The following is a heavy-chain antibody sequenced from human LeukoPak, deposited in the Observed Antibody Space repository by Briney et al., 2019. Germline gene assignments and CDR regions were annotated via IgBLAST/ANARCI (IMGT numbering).Heavy chain of an antibody. Sequence: SETLSLSCAIYGGSFSTYYWNWIRQPPGKGLEWIGEINRSGTTNYSPSLKSRVTISVETSKNLFSLKLNSVTAADTAMYYCARVSPYYMDVWGKGTTVTVSS. J-gene: IGHJ6*03. CDR1: GGSFSTYY. CDR2: INRSGTT. V-gene: IGHV4-34*01. CDR3: ARVSPYYMDV.